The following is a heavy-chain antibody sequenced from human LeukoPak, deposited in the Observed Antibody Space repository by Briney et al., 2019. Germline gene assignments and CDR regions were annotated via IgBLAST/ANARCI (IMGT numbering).Heavy chain of an antibody. CDR2: INGDGSRT. Sequence: GGSLRLSCAVSGFTFSRYWMHWVRQTPGKGLGWVSRINGDGSRTTYADSVKGRFTISRDNAKNTLYLQMNSLRVDDTAVYYCARDLAKGHYWGQGTLVTVSS. CDR3: ARDLAKGHY. D-gene: IGHD5-12*01. J-gene: IGHJ4*02. CDR1: GFTFSRYW. V-gene: IGHV3-74*01.